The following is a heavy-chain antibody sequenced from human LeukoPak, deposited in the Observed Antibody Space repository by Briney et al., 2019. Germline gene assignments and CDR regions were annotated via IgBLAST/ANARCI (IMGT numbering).Heavy chain of an antibody. J-gene: IGHJ4*02. CDR2: INTDESKI. V-gene: IGHV3-74*01. CDR1: GFTFSSHW. Sequence: PGGSLRLSCAASGFTFSSHWMHWVRQTPGKGLVWVSRINTDESKINHADSVKGRFTISRDNAKNMLYLQMNSLRAEDTAVYYCARGGLFKYFFHYWGQGTPVTVSS. D-gene: IGHD2-15*01. CDR3: ARGGLFKYFFHY.